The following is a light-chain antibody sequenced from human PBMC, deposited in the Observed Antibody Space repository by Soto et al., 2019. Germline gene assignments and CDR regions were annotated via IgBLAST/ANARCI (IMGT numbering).Light chain of an antibody. J-gene: IGLJ1*01. CDR3: QSYASSLSYV. V-gene: IGLV1-40*01. Sequence: QSVLTQPPSVSGAPGQRVTISCTGSSSNIGAGYHVHWYQQLPGTAPKLLIYTNKNRPSGVPDRFSASKSGTSASLAITGLQAEDEADYYCQSYASSLSYVFGTGTKVTVL. CDR1: SSNIGAGYH. CDR2: TNK.